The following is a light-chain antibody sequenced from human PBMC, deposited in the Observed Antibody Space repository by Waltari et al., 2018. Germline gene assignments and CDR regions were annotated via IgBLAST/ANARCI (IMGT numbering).Light chain of an antibody. CDR3: QQRSNWPPLT. CDR1: QSVSSY. CDR2: DAS. V-gene: IGKV3-11*01. Sequence: DSVLTQSPATLPVSRGDRATLSCRASQSVSSYLAWYQQKPGQAPRLLIYDASNRATGIPARFSGSGSGTDFTLTISSLEPEDFAVYYCQQRSNWPPLTFGGGTKVEIK. J-gene: IGKJ4*01.